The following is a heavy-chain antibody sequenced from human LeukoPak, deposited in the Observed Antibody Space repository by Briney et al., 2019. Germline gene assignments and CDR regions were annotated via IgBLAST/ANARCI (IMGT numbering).Heavy chain of an antibody. CDR1: GGTFSSYA. CDR2: IIPIFGTA. Sequence: GASVKVSCKASGGTFSSYAISWVRQAPGQGLEWMGGIIPIFGTANYAQKFQGRVTITADESTSTAYMELSSLRSEDTAVYYCARDYYGSGSYGSRALFDYWGQGTLVTVSS. CDR3: ARDYYGSGSYGSRALFDY. J-gene: IGHJ4*02. V-gene: IGHV1-69*13. D-gene: IGHD3-10*01.